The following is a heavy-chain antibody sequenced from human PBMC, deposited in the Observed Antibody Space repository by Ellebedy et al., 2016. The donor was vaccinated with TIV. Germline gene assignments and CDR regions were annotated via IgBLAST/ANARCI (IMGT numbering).Heavy chain of an antibody. CDR2: IKYDGSEI. D-gene: IGHD6-6*01. CDR3: ARDHVATGRPAAFDY. CDR1: RFSFSGSW. Sequence: GGSLRLSCAASRFSFSGSWMDWVRHAPGRGLEWVANIKYDGSEIYYADSVRGRFTISRDNAKNSRYIQMNSLRVEDTAMYYCARDHVATGRPAAFDYWGQGTLVTVSS. J-gene: IGHJ4*02. V-gene: IGHV3-7*01.